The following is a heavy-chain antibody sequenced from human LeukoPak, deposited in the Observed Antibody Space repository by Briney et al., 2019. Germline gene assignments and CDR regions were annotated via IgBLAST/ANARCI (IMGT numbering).Heavy chain of an antibody. V-gene: IGHV3-11*01. CDR2: ISSNGSTI. CDR3: ARENNYYYYGMDV. Sequence: GGSLRLSCAASGFTFSSYAMSWIRQAPGKGLEWASYISSNGSTIYYADYVKGRFTISRDNAKNSLYLQMNSLRAEDTAVYYCARENNYYYYGMDVWGQGTTVTVSS. D-gene: IGHD2/OR15-2a*01. CDR1: GFTFSSYA. J-gene: IGHJ6*02.